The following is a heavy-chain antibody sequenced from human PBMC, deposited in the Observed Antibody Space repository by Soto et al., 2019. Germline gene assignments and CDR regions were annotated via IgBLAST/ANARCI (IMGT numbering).Heavy chain of an antibody. V-gene: IGHV1-3*04. J-gene: IGHJ5*02. CDR2: INTGNGNT. CDR1: GYTFTTYH. Sequence: QVLLVQSGAEVKTSGDSVRVSCKASGYTFTTYHIHWVRQAPGQGPEWMGWINTGNGNTKFSQKFQDRVTITRDTGSTTAYMELRSLRSEDTAVYYCARIRFGFDPWGQGTLVTVSS. CDR3: ARIRFGFDP. D-gene: IGHD3-16*01.